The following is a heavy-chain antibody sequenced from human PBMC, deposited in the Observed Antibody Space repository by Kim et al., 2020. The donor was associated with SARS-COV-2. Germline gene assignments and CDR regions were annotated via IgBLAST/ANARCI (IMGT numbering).Heavy chain of an antibody. V-gene: IGHV4-31*03. J-gene: IGHJ3*01. Sequence: SETLSLTCTVSGGSITSGSYYWGWIRQPPGKGLEWIGYIYYSGSTSYNPSLKSRVTISIDTSENQFSLKLSSVTAADTAVYYCARVSGVLFAPTPWGQGTMGTVSS. CDR2: IYYSGST. CDR3: ARVSGVLFAPTP. CDR1: GGSITSGSYY. D-gene: IGHD3-3*01.